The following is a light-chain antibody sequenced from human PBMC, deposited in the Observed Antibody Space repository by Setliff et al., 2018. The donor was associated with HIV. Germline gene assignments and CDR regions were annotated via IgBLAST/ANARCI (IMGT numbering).Light chain of an antibody. CDR3: MSYLSTNSYV. CDR2: DVI. V-gene: IGLV2-14*03. Sequence: QSVLTPPASVSGTPGQSITISCTGSSSDIGTYDRVSWYQQRPDGGPRLIIYDVIHRPSGVPHRFSGSKSGNTASLTISGLQTEDEADYYCMSYLSTNSYVFGTGTKVTV. CDR1: SSDIGTYDR. J-gene: IGLJ1*01.